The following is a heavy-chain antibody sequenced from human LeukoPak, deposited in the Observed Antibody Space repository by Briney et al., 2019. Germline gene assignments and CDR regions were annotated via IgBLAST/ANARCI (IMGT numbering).Heavy chain of an antibody. J-gene: IGHJ3*02. CDR2: VYYSGST. V-gene: IGHV4-39*01. D-gene: IGHD2-2*01. Sequence: SETLSLTCTVSGGSIGSSNYYWGWIRQSPGKGLEWIGSVYYSGSTYYNPSLKSRVTRFVDTSKKQFSLKLSSVTAADTAVYYCARSYCSSTSCYGVGAFDIWGQGTMVTVSS. CDR1: GGSIGSSNYY. CDR3: ARSYCSSTSCYGVGAFDI.